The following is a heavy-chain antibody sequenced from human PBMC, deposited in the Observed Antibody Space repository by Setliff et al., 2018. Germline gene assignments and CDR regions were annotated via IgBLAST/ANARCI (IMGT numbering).Heavy chain of an antibody. D-gene: IGHD2-2*01. J-gene: IGHJ5*02. CDR3: ARGVYCSSTSCSPGLNWFDA. Sequence: SETLSLTCTVSGGSISSSSYYWGWIRQPPGKGLEWIGSVYYSGSTYYNPSLKSRVTISVDTSKNQFSLKLSSVTAADTAVYYCARGVYCSSTSCSPGLNWFDAWGQGTLVTVSS. V-gene: IGHV4-39*07. CDR2: VYYSGST. CDR1: GGSISSSSYY.